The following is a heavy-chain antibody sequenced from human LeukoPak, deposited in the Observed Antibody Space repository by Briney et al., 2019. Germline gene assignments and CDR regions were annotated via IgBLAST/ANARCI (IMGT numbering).Heavy chain of an antibody. J-gene: IGHJ3*02. CDR2: MNPNSGNT. CDR3: ARDLDDYGDYVDAFDI. Sequence: ASVKVSGKASGYTFTSYGINWVRQATGQGLEWMGWMNPNSGNTGYAQKFQGRVTMTRNTSISTAYMELSSLRSEDTAVYYCARDLDDYGDYVDAFDIWGQGTMVTVSS. D-gene: IGHD4-17*01. CDR1: GYTFTSYG. V-gene: IGHV1-8*01.